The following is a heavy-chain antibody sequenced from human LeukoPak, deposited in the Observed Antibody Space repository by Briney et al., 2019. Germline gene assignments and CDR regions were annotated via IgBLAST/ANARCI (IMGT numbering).Heavy chain of an antibody. CDR2: IGTAGDT. J-gene: IGHJ4*02. CDR1: GFTFSSYD. CDR3: ARARTDDSSGYYYDY. V-gene: IGHV3-13*01. Sequence: PGGSLRLSCAASGFTFSSYDMHWVRQATGKGLEWVSAIGTAGDTYYPGSVKGRFTISREHAKNSLYLQMNSLRAGDTAVYYCARARTDDSSGYYYDYWGQGTLVTVSS. D-gene: IGHD3-22*01.